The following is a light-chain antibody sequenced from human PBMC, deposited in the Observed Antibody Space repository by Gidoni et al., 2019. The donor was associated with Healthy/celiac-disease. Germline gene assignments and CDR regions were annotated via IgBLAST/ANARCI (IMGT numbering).Light chain of an antibody. V-gene: IGKV1-39*01. Sequence: DIQMTPSPSSLSASVGDRVTITCRARQSISSYLNWYQQKPGKAPKLLIYSASSLQSGVPSRFSGSGSGTDFTLTISSLQPEDFATYYCQQSYSTPHTFGGGTKVEIK. J-gene: IGKJ4*01. CDR1: QSISSY. CDR2: SAS. CDR3: QQSYSTPHT.